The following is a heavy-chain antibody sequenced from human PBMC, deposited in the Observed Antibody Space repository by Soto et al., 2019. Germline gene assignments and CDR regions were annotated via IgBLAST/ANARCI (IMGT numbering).Heavy chain of an antibody. CDR1: GCSINNYY. D-gene: IGHD5-18*01. CDR3: AREHGFSYGLNYFDP. J-gene: IGHJ5*02. CDR2: IYDSGST. Sequence: SETLSLTCTFSGCSINNYYWSWIRQPPGKGLEWIGYIYDSGSTNYNPSLKSRVTMSVDTSKNQFSLNLSSVTAADTAVYYCAREHGFSYGLNYFDPWGQGTLVTVSS. V-gene: IGHV4-59*01.